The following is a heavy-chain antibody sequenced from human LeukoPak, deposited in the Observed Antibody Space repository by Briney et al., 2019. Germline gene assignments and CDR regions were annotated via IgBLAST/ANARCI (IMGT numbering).Heavy chain of an antibody. CDR1: GASITSYY. D-gene: IGHD7-27*01. Sequence: PSETLSLTCTVSGASITSYYWSWIRQPPGKGLEWIGFIYYSGSTNYNPSLKSRVTISVDTSKNQFSLKLSSVTAADTAVYYCARAHWGHYYYYYMDVWGKGTTVTVSS. CDR3: ARAHWGHYYYYYMDV. CDR2: IYYSGST. J-gene: IGHJ6*03. V-gene: IGHV4-59*01.